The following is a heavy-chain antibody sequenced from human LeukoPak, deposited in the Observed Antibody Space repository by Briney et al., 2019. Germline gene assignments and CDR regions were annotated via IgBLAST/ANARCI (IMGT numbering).Heavy chain of an antibody. CDR1: GFTFSSYG. CDR3: AKGLGYFDY. Sequence: PGGSLRLSCAASGFTFSSYGMHWVRQAPGKGLEWVAVIWYDGSNKYYADSVKGRFTIPRDNSKNTLYLQMNSLRAEDTAVYYCAKGLGYFDYWGQGTLVTVSS. J-gene: IGHJ4*02. D-gene: IGHD3-16*01. CDR2: IWYDGSNK. V-gene: IGHV3-33*06.